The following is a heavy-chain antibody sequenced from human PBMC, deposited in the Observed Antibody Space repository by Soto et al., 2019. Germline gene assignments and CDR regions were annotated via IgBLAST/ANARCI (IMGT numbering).Heavy chain of an antibody. V-gene: IGHV3-33*01. CDR2: IWYDGSNK. J-gene: IGHJ4*02. CDR1: GFTFSSYG. Sequence: QVQLVESGGGVVQPGRSLRLSCAASGFTFSSYGMHWVRQAPGKGLEWVAVIWYDGSNKYYADSVKGRFTISRDNSKNTLYRQMNSLRAEDTGVYYCASTVRDSSAWGQGTLVTVSS. CDR3: ASTVRDSSA. D-gene: IGHD3-22*01.